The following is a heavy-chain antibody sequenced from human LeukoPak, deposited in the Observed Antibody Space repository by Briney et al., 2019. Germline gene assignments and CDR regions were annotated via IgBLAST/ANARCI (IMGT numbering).Heavy chain of an antibody. CDR2: IYTSGST. CDR3: ARESYDSSGYYSSEFFDY. CDR1: GGSISSYY. D-gene: IGHD3-22*01. Sequence: KPSETLSLTCTVSGGSISSYYWSWIRQPAGKGLEWIGRIYTSGSTNYNPSLKSRVTMSVDTSKNQFSLKLSSVTAADTAVYYCARESYDSSGYYSSEFFDYWGQGTLVTVSS. J-gene: IGHJ4*02. V-gene: IGHV4-4*07.